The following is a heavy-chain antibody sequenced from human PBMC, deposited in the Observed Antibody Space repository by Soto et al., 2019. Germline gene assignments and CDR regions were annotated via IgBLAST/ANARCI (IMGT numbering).Heavy chain of an antibody. CDR3: ARVRFGEWGYAMDV. D-gene: IGHD3-10*01. J-gene: IGHJ6*02. Sequence: QVQLVESGGGLVKPGGSLRLSCAASGLTFSDCYMNWIRQAPGKGLEWVSYISSSGSSINYAGSVKGRFTSSRDNAKNSLYLQMNSLRAEDTAMYYCARVRFGEWGYAMDVWGQGTTVTVSS. CDR2: ISSSGSSI. V-gene: IGHV3-11*01. CDR1: GLTFSDCY.